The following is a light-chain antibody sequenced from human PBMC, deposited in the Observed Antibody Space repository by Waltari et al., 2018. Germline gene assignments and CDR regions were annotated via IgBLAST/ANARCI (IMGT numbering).Light chain of an antibody. V-gene: IGLV2-14*01. CDR2: EVN. CDR1: SSDVGGYIF. J-gene: IGLJ1*01. Sequence: SALTQPASVSGSPGQSITISCTGTSSDVGGYIFASWYQVHPGKVPKLIIYEVNRRPSGVSNRFSGSKSGNTASLTISGLQAEDEADFYCSSYASSGTLVFGSGTKVTVL. CDR3: SSYASSGTLV.